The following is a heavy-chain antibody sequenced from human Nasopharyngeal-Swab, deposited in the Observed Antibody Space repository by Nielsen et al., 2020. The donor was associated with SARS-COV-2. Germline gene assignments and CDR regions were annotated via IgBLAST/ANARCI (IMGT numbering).Heavy chain of an antibody. D-gene: IGHD2/OR15-2a*01. CDR3: ARQGTFMDV. Sequence: VRQMPGKGLEWMGRIDPIDSHTNYRPSFEGHVTMSVDKYSSTAYLQWSSLKASDTALYYCARQGTFMDVWGTGTTVTVSS. J-gene: IGHJ6*03. CDR2: IDPIDSHT. V-gene: IGHV5-10-1*01.